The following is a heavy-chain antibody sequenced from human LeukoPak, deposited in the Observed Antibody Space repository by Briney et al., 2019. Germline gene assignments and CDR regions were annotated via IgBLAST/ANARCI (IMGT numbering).Heavy chain of an antibody. D-gene: IGHD4-17*01. V-gene: IGHV3-11*06. CDR1: GFTFSDYY. Sequence: GGSLRLSCAASGFTFSDYYMSWIRQAPGKGLEWVSYIRSSSIYTNSADSVKGRFTISRDNAKNTVYLQMNSLSAEDTAMYYCTFSSYGDHIGVDAFDMWGQGTMVTVSS. CDR3: TFSSYGDHIGVDAFDM. J-gene: IGHJ3*02. CDR2: IRSSSIYT.